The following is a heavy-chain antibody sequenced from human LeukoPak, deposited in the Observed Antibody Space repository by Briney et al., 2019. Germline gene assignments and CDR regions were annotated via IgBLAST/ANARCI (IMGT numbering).Heavy chain of an antibody. CDR3: ASGPGPSVVAATFYYYYGMDV. J-gene: IGHJ6*02. CDR1: GYTFTGYY. Sequence: ASVNVSCKASGYTFTGYYMHWVRQAPGQGLEWMGWINPNSGGTNYAQKFQGRVTMTRDTSISTAYMELSRLRSDDTAVYYCASGPGPSVVAATFYYYYGMDVWGQGTTVTVSS. D-gene: IGHD2-15*01. V-gene: IGHV1-2*02. CDR2: INPNSGGT.